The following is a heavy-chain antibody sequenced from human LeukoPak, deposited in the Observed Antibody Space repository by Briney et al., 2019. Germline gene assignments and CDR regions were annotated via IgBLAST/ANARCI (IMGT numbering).Heavy chain of an antibody. CDR2: ISSSGSTI. D-gene: IGHD3-22*01. CDR1: GFTFSSYE. CDR3: ARSMIVVVNPSYYFDY. V-gene: IGHV3-48*03. J-gene: IGHJ4*02. Sequence: GGSLRLSCAASGFTFSSYEMNWVRQAPGKGLEWGSYISSSGSTIYYADSVKGRFTISRDNAKNSLYLQMNSLRAEDTAVYYCARSMIVVVNPSYYFDYWGQGTLVSVSS.